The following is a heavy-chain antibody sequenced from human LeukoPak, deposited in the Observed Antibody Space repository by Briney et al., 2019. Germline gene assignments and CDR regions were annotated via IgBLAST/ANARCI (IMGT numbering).Heavy chain of an antibody. Sequence: GGSLRLSRAASGFPFSSYAMGWVHQAPGKGLEWVSSIFGNGSPTYYADSVKGRFTTSRDNSKNTVYLQLNNLRAEDTALYYCGRSFYSRIEYWGQGTLVTVSS. CDR1: GFPFSSYA. CDR3: GRSFYSRIEY. D-gene: IGHD3-10*01. CDR2: IFGNGSPT. V-gene: IGHV3-23*01. J-gene: IGHJ1*01.